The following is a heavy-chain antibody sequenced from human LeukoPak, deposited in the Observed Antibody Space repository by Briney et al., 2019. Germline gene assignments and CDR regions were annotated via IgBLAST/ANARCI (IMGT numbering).Heavy chain of an antibody. CDR2: FDPEDGET. CDR1: GYTLTELS. CDR3: AKVKTPGGYFDY. Sequence: ASVKVSCKVSGYTLTELSMHWVRQAPGKGLEWMGGFDPEDGETIYAQKFQGRVTMTEDTSTDTAYMELSSLRSEDTAVYYCAKVKTPGGYFDYWGQGTLVTVSS. J-gene: IGHJ4*02. V-gene: IGHV1-24*01.